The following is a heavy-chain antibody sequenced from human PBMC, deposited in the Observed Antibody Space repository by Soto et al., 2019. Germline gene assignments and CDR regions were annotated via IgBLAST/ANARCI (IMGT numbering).Heavy chain of an antibody. CDR1: GDSVSSNSAA. D-gene: IGHD3-22*01. J-gene: IGHJ3*02. CDR2: TYYRSKWYN. V-gene: IGHV6-1*01. Sequence: SQTLSLTCAISGDSVSSNSAAWNWIRQSPSRGLEWLGRTYYRSKWYNDYAVSVKSRITINPDTSKNQFSLQLNSVTPEDTAVYYCARVGYYDGRGYNAFDIWGQGTMVTVSS. CDR3: ARVGYYDGRGYNAFDI.